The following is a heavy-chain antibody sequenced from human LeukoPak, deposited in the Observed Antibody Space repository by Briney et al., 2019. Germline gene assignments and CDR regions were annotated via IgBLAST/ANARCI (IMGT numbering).Heavy chain of an antibody. V-gene: IGHV3-23*01. Sequence: GGSLRLSCAASGFTFSSYWMSWVRQAPGKGLEWVSGISGTGGSTYYADSVKGRFTISRDNSKNTLFLQMNSLRVEDTAVYYCAKDSTTSLFYNDRRSLSIYWGPGTLVTVSS. CDR3: AKDSTTSLFYNDRRSLSIY. J-gene: IGHJ4*02. CDR1: GFTFSSYW. CDR2: ISGTGGST. D-gene: IGHD3-22*01.